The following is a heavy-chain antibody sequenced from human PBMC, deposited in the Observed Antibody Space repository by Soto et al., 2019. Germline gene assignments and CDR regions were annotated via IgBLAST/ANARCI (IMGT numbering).Heavy chain of an antibody. CDR3: ARRDVVVVPASYYYYYYGMDV. Sequence: EVQLVESGGGLVQPGGSLRLSCAASGFTFSSYWMHWVRQAPGKGLVWVSRINSDGSSTSYADSVKGRFTISRDNGKNTLYVQMNSLRAEDKSVYYCARRDVVVVPASYYYYYYGMDVWGQGTTVTVSS. V-gene: IGHV3-74*01. D-gene: IGHD2-2*01. CDR2: INSDGSST. J-gene: IGHJ6*02. CDR1: GFTFSSYW.